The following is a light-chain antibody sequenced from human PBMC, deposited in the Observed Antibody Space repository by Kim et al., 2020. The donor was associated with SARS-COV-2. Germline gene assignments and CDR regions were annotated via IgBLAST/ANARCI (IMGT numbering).Light chain of an antibody. V-gene: IGLV3-19*01. CDR1: SLRGYY. CDR3: NSRDSSGNILV. J-gene: IGLJ2*01. Sequence: ALEQTVRIPCQGDSLRGYYSSWYQQKPGPAPVLVIYGKNNRPSGIPDRFSGSSSGNTASLTITGAQAEDEADYYCNSRDSSGNILVFGGGTQLTVL. CDR2: GKN.